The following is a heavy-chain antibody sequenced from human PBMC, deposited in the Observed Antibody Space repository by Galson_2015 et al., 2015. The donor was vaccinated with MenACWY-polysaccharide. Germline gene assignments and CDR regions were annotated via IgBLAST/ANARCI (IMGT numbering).Heavy chain of an antibody. J-gene: IGHJ3*02. Sequence: SLRLSCAASGSRFSNSGMHWVRQAPGKGLEWVAVIQYDGSNKVYADSVKGRFTISRDNSKNTVFLEMNTLGVEDTAVYYCAREGSRIVVHAFDIWSQGTLATVSS. V-gene: IGHV3-33*01. CDR1: GSRFSNSG. D-gene: IGHD2-15*01. CDR3: AREGSRIVVHAFDI. CDR2: IQYDGSNK.